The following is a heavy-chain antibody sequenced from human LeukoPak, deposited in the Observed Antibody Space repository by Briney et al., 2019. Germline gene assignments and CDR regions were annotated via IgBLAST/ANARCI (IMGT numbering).Heavy chain of an antibody. CDR2: INHSGST. V-gene: IGHV4-34*01. Sequence: SETLSLTCAVYGGSFSGYYWSWIRQPPGKGLEWIGEINHSGSTNYNPSLKSRVTISVDTSKNQFSLKLSSVTAADTAVYYCARGGEISSPFDYWGQGTLVTVSS. J-gene: IGHJ4*02. D-gene: IGHD3-16*01. CDR1: GGSFSGYY. CDR3: ARGGEISSPFDY.